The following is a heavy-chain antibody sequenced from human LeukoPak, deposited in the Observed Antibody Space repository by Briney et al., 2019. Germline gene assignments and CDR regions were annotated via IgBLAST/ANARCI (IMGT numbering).Heavy chain of an antibody. D-gene: IGHD6-19*01. CDR1: GFTFSSYD. J-gene: IGHJ4*02. Sequence: QPGGSLRLSCAASGFTFSSYDMSWVRQAPGKGLEWVSGISGSAGSTYYADSVKGRFTISRDNSKNTMYLQMNSLRAEDTAVYYCARTRGWYSSGCNLDYWGQGTLVTVSS. V-gene: IGHV3-23*01. CDR3: ARTRGWYSSGCNLDY. CDR2: ISGSAGST.